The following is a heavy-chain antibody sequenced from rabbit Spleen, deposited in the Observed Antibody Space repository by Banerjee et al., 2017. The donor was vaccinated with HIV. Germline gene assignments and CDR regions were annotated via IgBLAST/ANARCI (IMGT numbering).Heavy chain of an antibody. CDR1: GFSFSSNYY. CDR2: IYGGSSGST. Sequence: QEQLEESGGGLVQPEGSLTLTCTASGFSFSSNYYMCWVRQAPGKGLEWIAGIYGGSSGSTYYASWAKGRFTISKTSSTTVTLQMTSLTVADTATYFCARDTGSSFSSYGMDLWGPGTLVTVS. J-gene: IGHJ6*01. CDR3: ARDTGSSFSSYGMDL. V-gene: IGHV1S45*01. D-gene: IGHD8-1*01.